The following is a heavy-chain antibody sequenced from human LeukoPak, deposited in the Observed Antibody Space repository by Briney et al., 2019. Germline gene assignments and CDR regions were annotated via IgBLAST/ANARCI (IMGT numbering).Heavy chain of an antibody. CDR1: GFSFRSCW. D-gene: IGHD3-3*01. Sequence: GGSLRLSCAASGFSFRSCWMHWVRQAPGKELVWVSRINGDGSTTNDADSVRGRFTISRDNAKNTLYLQMNSLRADDSAVYFCASLVGGYYPPVEAFDVWGQGTMVTVSS. CDR3: ASLVGGYYPPVEAFDV. J-gene: IGHJ3*01. CDR2: INGDGSTT. V-gene: IGHV3-74*01.